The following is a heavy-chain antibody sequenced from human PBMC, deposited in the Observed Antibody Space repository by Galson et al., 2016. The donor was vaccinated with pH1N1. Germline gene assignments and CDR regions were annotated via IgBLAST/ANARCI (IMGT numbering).Heavy chain of an antibody. CDR1: GVIFASYA. V-gene: IGHV1-69*06. CDR2: IHFIFGTA. Sequence: SVKVSCKASGVIFASYAISWVRQAPGQGLEWMGGIHFIFGTASYAQNLQGRVTINADKSTSTAYMELSSLRSEDTAVYYCARDRRVYSYYGMDVWGQGTTVTVSS. CDR3: ARDRRVYSYYGMDV. D-gene: IGHD2-21*01. J-gene: IGHJ6*02.